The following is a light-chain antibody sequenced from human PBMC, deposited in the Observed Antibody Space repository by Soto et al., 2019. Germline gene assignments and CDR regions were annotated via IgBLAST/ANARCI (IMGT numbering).Light chain of an antibody. CDR1: QSVNSN. CDR2: GAS. Sequence: EIVMTQSPATLSVSPGERATLSCRASQSVNSNLAWYQQKPGQAPRLLISGASTRATGIPARFSGSGSETEFTLTLSSLQSEDFAVYYCQQYNDWPPYTFGQGTKLEIK. V-gene: IGKV3-15*01. J-gene: IGKJ2*01. CDR3: QQYNDWPPYT.